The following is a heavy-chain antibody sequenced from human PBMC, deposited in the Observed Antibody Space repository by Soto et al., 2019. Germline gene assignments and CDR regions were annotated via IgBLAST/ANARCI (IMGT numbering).Heavy chain of an antibody. J-gene: IGHJ4*02. CDR3: VHTRFCSTASCYWWDY. V-gene: IGHV2-5*04. CDR2: LYWNDDK. D-gene: IGHD2-2*01. Sequence: QITLKESGPTLVKATQTLTLTCTFSGFSLNSREQGVGWIRQPPGKALEWLALLYWNDDKRYSPSLKSRLSITKDNSKNQVVLTMADMDPLDTGTYYCVHTRFCSTASCYWWDYWGQGTLVTVAS. CDR1: GFSLNSREQG.